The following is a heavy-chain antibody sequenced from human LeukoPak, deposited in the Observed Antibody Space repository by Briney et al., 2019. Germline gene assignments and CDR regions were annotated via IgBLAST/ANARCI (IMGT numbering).Heavy chain of an antibody. Sequence: PGGSLRLSCAASGFTFSSYAMSWVRQAPGKGLEWVSAISGSGGSTNYADSVKGRFTISRDNSKNTLYLQMNSLRAEGTAVYYCTRGTYCSSTSCPKRYLFDYWGQGTLVTVSS. D-gene: IGHD2-2*01. J-gene: IGHJ4*02. CDR1: GFTFSSYA. CDR2: ISGSGGST. CDR3: TRGTYCSSTSCPKRYLFDY. V-gene: IGHV3-23*01.